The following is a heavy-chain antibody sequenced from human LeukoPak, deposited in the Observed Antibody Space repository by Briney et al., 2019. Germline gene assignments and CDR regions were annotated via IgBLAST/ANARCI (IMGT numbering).Heavy chain of an antibody. CDR2: ISWNSGSI. CDR1: GFTFDDYA. D-gene: IGHD1-26*01. V-gene: IGHV3-9*01. J-gene: IGHJ3*02. CDR3: AREPRIVGATTSRGAFDI. Sequence: GGSLRLSCAASGFTFDDYAMHWVRQAPGKGLEWVSGISWNSGSIGYADSVKGRFTISRDNAKNSLYLQMNSLRAEDTAVYYCAREPRIVGATTSRGAFDIWGQGTMVTVSS.